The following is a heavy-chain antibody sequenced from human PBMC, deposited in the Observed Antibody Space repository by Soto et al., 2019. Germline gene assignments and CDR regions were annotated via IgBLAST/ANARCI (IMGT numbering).Heavy chain of an antibody. V-gene: IGHV3-15*07. D-gene: IGHD4-4*01. CDR1: GFTFSNPW. CDR2: IKSKTDGGTT. Sequence: GGSLRLSCAASGFTFSNPWMNWVRQAPGKGLEWVGRIKSKTDGGTTDYAAPVKGRFTISRDDSKNTLYLQMNSLKTEDTAVYYCTTTTDYSRRRFDYWGQGTLVTVSS. J-gene: IGHJ4*02. CDR3: TTTTDYSRRRFDY.